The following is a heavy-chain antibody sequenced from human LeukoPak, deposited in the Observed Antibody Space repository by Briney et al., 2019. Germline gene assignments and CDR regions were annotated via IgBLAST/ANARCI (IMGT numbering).Heavy chain of an antibody. CDR2: IGFTDSPI. CDR3: AGVGGLVGGNPYDAFDM. V-gene: IGHV3-48*03. Sequence: GGSLRLSCTASGFTFRSYEMNWVRQTPGKGLEWVSYIGFTDSPIYYADSVKGRFTISRDNAKNSLYLQMNSLRAEDTAVYHCAGVGGLVGGNPYDAFDMWGQGTMDTVSS. CDR1: GFTFRSYE. J-gene: IGHJ3*02. D-gene: IGHD4-23*01.